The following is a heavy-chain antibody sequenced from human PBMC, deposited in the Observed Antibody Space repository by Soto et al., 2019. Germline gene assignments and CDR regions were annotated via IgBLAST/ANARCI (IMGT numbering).Heavy chain of an antibody. Sequence: QVQLVESGGGVDQPGRSLRLSCVGSGFPFWHYGMHWVREAPGKGLEWVAVIWSDGNKESYADSVKGRFAISRDNSKDTLYLEMNSLRVEDTAVYFSARDRNGGWFHMDVCGQGTTVSVSS. V-gene: IGHV3-33*01. CDR1: GFPFWHYG. CDR2: IWSDGNKE. J-gene: IGHJ6*02. CDR3: ARDRNGGWFHMDV. D-gene: IGHD6-19*01.